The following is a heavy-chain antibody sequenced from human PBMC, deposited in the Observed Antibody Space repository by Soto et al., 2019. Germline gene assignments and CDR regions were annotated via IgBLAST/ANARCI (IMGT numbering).Heavy chain of an antibody. CDR1: GGSISSYY. Sequence: SETLXLTFTVSGGSISSYYWSWIRQPPGKGLEWIGYIYYSGSAYYSPSLKSRVTMSVDTSKNQFSLKLSSVTAAGTAVYYCARSGARVAGPSYYYYYGMDVWGQGTTVTVSS. V-gene: IGHV4-59*04. CDR3: ARSGARVAGPSYYYYYGMDV. J-gene: IGHJ6*02. CDR2: IYYSGSA. D-gene: IGHD6-19*01.